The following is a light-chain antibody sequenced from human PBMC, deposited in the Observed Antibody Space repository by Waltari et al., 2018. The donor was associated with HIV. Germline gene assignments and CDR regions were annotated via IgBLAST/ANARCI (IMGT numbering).Light chain of an antibody. Sequence: DIQMTQPPSTLSASIGDRVSITCRASHNVGTWLAWYQQKPGKAPSLLISKTSTLESGVPTNFSGSGSGTYFTLTISALRPDDFASYFCQQYSSFPITFGQGTKL. V-gene: IGKV1-5*03. CDR3: QQYSSFPIT. CDR2: KTS. CDR1: HNVGTW. J-gene: IGKJ2*01.